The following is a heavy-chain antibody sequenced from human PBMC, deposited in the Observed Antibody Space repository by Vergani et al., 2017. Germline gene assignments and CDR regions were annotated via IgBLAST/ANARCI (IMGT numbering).Heavy chain of an antibody. CDR3: ARGPPYYDSSGYYYFI. J-gene: IGHJ3*02. CDR2: IKQDGSEK. D-gene: IGHD3-22*01. CDR1: GFTFSSYW. Sequence: EVQLVESGGGLVKPGGSLRLSCAASGFTFSSYWMSWVRQAPGKGLEWVANIKQDGSEKYYVDSVKGRFTISRDNAKNSLYLQMNSLRAEDTAVYYCARGPPYYDSSGYYYFIWGQGTMVTVSS. V-gene: IGHV3-7*01.